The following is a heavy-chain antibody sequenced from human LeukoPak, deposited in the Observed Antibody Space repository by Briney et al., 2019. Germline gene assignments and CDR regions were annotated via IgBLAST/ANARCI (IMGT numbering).Heavy chain of an antibody. D-gene: IGHD3-10*01. J-gene: IGHJ4*02. Sequence: GGSLRLSCAASGLTFSSYVMSWVRQAPGQGREGVSGISGSGGSTYYADSVKGRFTIPRDNSKNTVYLQMNSLRAEDTAVYYCARPHYYGSGSCDDYWGQGTLVTVSS. CDR2: ISGSGGST. CDR1: GLTFSSYV. CDR3: ARPHYYGSGSCDDY. V-gene: IGHV3-23*01.